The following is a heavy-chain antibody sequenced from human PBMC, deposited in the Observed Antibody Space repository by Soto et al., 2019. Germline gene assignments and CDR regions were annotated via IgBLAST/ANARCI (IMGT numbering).Heavy chain of an antibody. CDR1: GYTFTSYG. V-gene: IGHV1-18*04. CDR3: ARRWELGFNYYYYYGMDV. D-gene: IGHD1-26*01. CDR2: ISAYNGNT. J-gene: IGHJ6*02. Sequence: QVQLVQSGAEVKKPGASVKVSCKASGYTFTSYGISWVRQAPGQGLEWMGWISAYNGNTNYAQKLQGRVTMTTDTSTSTAYMELRSLRSDDTAVYYCARRWELGFNYYYYYGMDVWGQGTTVTVSS.